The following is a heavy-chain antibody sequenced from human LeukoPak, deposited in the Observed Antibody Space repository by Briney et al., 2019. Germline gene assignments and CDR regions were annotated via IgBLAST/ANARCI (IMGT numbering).Heavy chain of an antibody. CDR2: IYPGDSDT. V-gene: IGHV5-51*04. Sequence: GESLEISFQGFGFRFNYYWNAWVRPMPGKGLGWMGIIYPGDSDTRFCPSFQGQITLSDDKLSNTADLRWRSMKASDTAVYYCAWAYYCGGGSFKLDYWGQGTLVTVSS. J-gene: IGHJ4*02. CDR1: GFRFNYYW. D-gene: IGHD2-15*01. CDR3: AWAYYCGGGSFKLDY.